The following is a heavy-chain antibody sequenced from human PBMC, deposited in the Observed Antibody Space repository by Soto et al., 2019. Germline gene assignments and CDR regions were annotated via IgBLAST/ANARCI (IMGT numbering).Heavy chain of an antibody. CDR3: ARGVDAGLDY. CDR1: GYTFTSYD. Sequence: QVQLVQSGAEVKKPGASVKVSCKASGYTFTSYDINWVRQATGQGLEWMGWMSPQSGNTGYAQNFQGRVIMTRDTSINTAYVDLSSLRSEDTAVYYCARGVDAGLDYWGQGALVTVSS. CDR2: MSPQSGNT. J-gene: IGHJ4*02. D-gene: IGHD6-13*01. V-gene: IGHV1-8*01.